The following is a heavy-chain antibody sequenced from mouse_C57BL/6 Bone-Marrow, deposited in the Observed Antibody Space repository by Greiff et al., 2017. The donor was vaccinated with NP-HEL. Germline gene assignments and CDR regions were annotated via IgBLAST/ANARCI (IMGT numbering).Heavy chain of an antibody. CDR3: ARDAEGLYAMDY. V-gene: IGHV7-1*01. CDR2: SRNKANDYTT. CDR1: GFTFSDFY. J-gene: IGHJ4*01. Sequence: EVKVVESGGGLVQSGRSLRLSCATSGFTFSDFYMEWVRQAPGKGLEWIAASRNKANDYTTEYSASVKGRFIVSRDTSQSILYLQMNALRAEDTAIYYCARDAEGLYAMDYWGQGTSVTVSS. D-gene: IGHD3-3*01.